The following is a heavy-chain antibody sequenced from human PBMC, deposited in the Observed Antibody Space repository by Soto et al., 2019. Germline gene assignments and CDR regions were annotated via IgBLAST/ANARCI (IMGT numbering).Heavy chain of an antibody. Sequence: EVQLVESGGGLVQPGGSLRLSCAASGFTLSDHYLDWVRQAPGKGLEWVGRSRNRVKSFTTAYAASVRGRFTFSRDDSTTSLYLQLNSLTTADTAVYYCARASTPDSTGYDYWGQGTLVTVSS. CDR2: SRNRVKSFTT. CDR1: GFTLSDHY. CDR3: ARASTPDSTGYDY. V-gene: IGHV3-72*01. J-gene: IGHJ4*02. D-gene: IGHD3-3*01.